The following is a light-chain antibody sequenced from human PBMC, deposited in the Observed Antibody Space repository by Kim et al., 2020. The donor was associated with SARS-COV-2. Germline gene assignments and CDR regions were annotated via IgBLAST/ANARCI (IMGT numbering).Light chain of an antibody. J-gene: IGKJ5*01. CDR2: AAS. CDR3: QQSNNFPIT. V-gene: IGKV1-12*01. CDR1: QGIASW. Sequence: DVQMTQSPSSVSASVGARVTITCRASQGIASWLAWYQHKPGKAPKLLIYAASGLQGGVPSRFSGSGSGTDFTLTIDSLQPEDSATYYCQQSNNFPITFGQGTRLEIK.